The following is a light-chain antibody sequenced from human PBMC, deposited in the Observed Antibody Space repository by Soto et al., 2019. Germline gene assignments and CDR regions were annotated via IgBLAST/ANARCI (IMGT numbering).Light chain of an antibody. CDR3: QQSSSAPLT. CDR1: QSVNTY. J-gene: IGKJ3*01. V-gene: IGKV1-39*01. CDR2: AAS. Sequence: DIQMTQSPSSLSASEGDRVTITCRASQSVNTYLTWYQHKPGKAPKLLIYAASSLQSGVPSRFSGSGSGTEFTLSIISLQPADAAVYYCQQSSSAPLTFGAGTKVDI.